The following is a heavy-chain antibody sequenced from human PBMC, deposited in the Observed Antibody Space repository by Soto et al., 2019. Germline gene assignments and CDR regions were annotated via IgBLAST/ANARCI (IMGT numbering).Heavy chain of an antibody. Sequence: LRLSCAASGFTFSSYAMSWVRQAPGKGLEWVSAISGSGGSTYYADSVKGRFTISRDNSKNTLYLQMNSLRAEDTAVYYCAKKLADGSYAFDIWGQGTMVTVSS. D-gene: IGHD3-10*01. CDR1: GFTFSSYA. V-gene: IGHV3-23*01. CDR2: ISGSGGST. J-gene: IGHJ3*02. CDR3: AKKLADGSYAFDI.